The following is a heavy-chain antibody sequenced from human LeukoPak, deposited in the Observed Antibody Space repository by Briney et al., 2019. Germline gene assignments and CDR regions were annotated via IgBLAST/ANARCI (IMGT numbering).Heavy chain of an antibody. CDR3: ARHLITMVRGVIITLAGWFDP. J-gene: IGHJ5*02. CDR1: GNSISSGDNY. V-gene: IGHV4-61*02. Sequence: PSETLSLTCTVSGNSISSGDNYWSWIRQPAGKGLEWIGRIYTSGSTNYNPSLKSRVTISVDTSKNQFSLKLSSVTAADTAVYYCARHLITMVRGVIITLAGWFDPWGQGTLVTVSS. D-gene: IGHD3-10*01. CDR2: IYTSGST.